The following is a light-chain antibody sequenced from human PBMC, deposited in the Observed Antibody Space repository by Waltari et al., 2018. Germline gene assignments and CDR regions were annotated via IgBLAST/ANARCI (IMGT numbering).Light chain of an antibody. Sequence: NFMLTQSHSVSESPGKTVTISCTRSSGSIASNYVQWYQQRPGSSPTTVIYEDNQRPSGFPDRFSGSIDSSSNSASLTISGLKTEDEADYYCQSYDSSSWVFGGGTKLTVL. CDR2: EDN. CDR3: QSYDSSSWV. V-gene: IGLV6-57*01. CDR1: SGSIASNY. J-gene: IGLJ3*02.